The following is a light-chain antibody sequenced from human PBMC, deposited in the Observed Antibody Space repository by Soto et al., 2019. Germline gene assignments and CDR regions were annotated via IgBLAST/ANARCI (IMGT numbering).Light chain of an antibody. CDR3: QQYGRTSWT. Sequence: EIVLTQSPGTLSLSPGERGTLSCRASQSVSNNFLAWYQQKPGQAPRLLIYGASTRATGIPDRFSGSGSGTDFTLTISRLEPEDFAVYYCQQYGRTSWTFGQGTKVDIK. CDR1: QSVSNNF. J-gene: IGKJ1*01. CDR2: GAS. V-gene: IGKV3-20*01.